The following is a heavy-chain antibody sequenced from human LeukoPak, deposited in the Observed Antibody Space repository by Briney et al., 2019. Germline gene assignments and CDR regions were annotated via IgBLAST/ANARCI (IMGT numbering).Heavy chain of an antibody. CDR2: ISYTGSTKYNPSL. D-gene: IGHD6-13*01. J-gene: IGHJ5*02. CDR1: GGSISNYY. Sequence: PSETLSLTCTVSGGSISNYYWSWIRQPPGKGLEWIAYISYTGSTKYNPSLKYNPSLKSRVTMSVDTSKNQFSLKLSSVTAADTAVYYCATQQLVPWFDPWGQGTLVTVSS. CDR3: ATQQLVPWFDP. V-gene: IGHV4-59*01.